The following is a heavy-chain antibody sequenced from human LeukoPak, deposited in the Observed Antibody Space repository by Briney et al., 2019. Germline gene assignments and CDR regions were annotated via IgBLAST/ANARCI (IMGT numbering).Heavy chain of an antibody. CDR3: ARGPIAVAGKGPAFDI. Sequence: PSETLSLTCTVSGGSISSYYWSWIRQPPGKGLEWIGYIYYSGSTNYNPSLKSRVTISVDTSKNQFSLKLSSVTAADTAVYYCARGPIAVAGKGPAFDIWGQGTMVTVSS. D-gene: IGHD6-19*01. CDR2: IYYSGST. V-gene: IGHV4-59*01. J-gene: IGHJ3*02. CDR1: GGSISSYY.